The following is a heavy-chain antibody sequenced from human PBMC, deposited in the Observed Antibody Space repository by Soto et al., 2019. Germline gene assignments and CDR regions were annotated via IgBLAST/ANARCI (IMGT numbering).Heavy chain of an antibody. CDR2: ISAYNGNT. D-gene: IGHD1-26*01. V-gene: IGHV1-18*01. CDR1: GYTFTSYG. Sequence: GASVNVSCKASGYTFTSYGISWVRQALGQGLEWMGWISAYNGNTNYAQKLQGRVTMTTDTSTSTAYMELRSLRSDDTAVYYCASSGIVGAPHAFDIWGQGTMVTVSS. CDR3: ASSGIVGAPHAFDI. J-gene: IGHJ3*02.